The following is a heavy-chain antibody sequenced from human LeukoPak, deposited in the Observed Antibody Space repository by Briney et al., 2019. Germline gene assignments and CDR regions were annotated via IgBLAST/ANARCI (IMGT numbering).Heavy chain of an antibody. V-gene: IGHV3-11*01. Sequence: GGSLRLSCAASGFTFSDYYMSWIRQAPGKGLEWVSYISSSGSTIYYADSVKGRFTISRDNAKNSLYLQMSSLRAEDTAVYYCARESWYYDSSGYGSYWGQGTLVTVSS. CDR3: ARESWYYDSSGYGSY. J-gene: IGHJ4*02. D-gene: IGHD3-22*01. CDR1: GFTFSDYY. CDR2: ISSSGSTI.